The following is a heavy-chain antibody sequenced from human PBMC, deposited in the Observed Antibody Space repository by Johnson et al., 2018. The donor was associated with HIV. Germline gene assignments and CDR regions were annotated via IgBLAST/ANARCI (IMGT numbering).Heavy chain of an antibody. CDR1: GFTFSNAW. D-gene: IGHD3-10*01. CDR3: AKEILNFGEFIPDAFDI. V-gene: IGHV3-15*01. J-gene: IGHJ3*02. CDR2: IKSKTDGGTSKTDGGTT. Sequence: VQLVESGGGLVQPGGSLRLSCAASGFTFSNAWMSWVRQAPGKGLEWVGRIKSKTDGGTSKTDGGTTDYAAPVKDRFTISRDDSKNTLYLQMNSLRAEDTAVYYCAKEILNFGEFIPDAFDIWGQGTMVTVS.